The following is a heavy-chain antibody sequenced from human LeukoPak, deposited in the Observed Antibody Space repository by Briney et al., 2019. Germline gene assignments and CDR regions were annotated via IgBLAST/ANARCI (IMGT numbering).Heavy chain of an antibody. CDR2: IIPIFGTA. J-gene: IGHJ6*03. CDR3: ASLTMVRGRQYYYYMDV. V-gene: IGHV1-69*05. Sequence: SVNVSCNASGGTFSSYSISWVRQAPGQGLEWMGGIIPIFGTANYAQKFQGRVTITTDESTSTAYMELSSPRSEDTAVYYCASLTMVRGRQYYYYMDVCGKGTTVTVSS. D-gene: IGHD3-10*01. CDR1: GGTFSSYS.